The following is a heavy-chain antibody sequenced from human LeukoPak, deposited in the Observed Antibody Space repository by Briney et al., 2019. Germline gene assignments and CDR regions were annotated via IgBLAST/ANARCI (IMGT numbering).Heavy chain of an antibody. CDR1: GFTFSRYW. V-gene: IGHV3-74*01. CDR3: ARDLGGIAGS. CDR2: LNEDGRTT. Sequence: GGSLRLSCAASGFTFSRYWMHWVRQVPGKGLEWVSRLNEDGRTTTYAGSVQGRFTIYRDNSQNTLYLQMNSLRAEDTALYYCARDLGGIAGSWGQGALVTVSS. J-gene: IGHJ1*01. D-gene: IGHD1-26*01.